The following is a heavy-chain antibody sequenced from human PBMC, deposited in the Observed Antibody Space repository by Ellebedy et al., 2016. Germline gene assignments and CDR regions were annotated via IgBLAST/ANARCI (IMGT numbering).Heavy chain of an antibody. J-gene: IGHJ6*02. V-gene: IGHV1-2*02. D-gene: IGHD2-2*01. Sequence: ASVKVSCXASGYTFTAYYMHWVRQAPGQGLEWMGWINPNSGGTNYAQKFQGRVTMTRDTSISTAYMELMRLRSDDTAVYYCARVGNPNVSQGYSSTWTRNHYYGIDVWGQGTTVTVSS. CDR1: GYTFTAYY. CDR2: INPNSGGT. CDR3: ARVGNPNVSQGYSSTWTRNHYYGIDV.